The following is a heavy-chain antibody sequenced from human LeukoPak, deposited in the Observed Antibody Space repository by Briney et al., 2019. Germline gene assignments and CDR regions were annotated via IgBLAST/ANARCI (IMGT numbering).Heavy chain of an antibody. CDR3: ARGLRVRGVIPHYYYGMDV. J-gene: IGHJ6*02. Sequence: GGSLRLSCAASGFTFSSYSMNWVRQAPGKGLEWVSSISSSSSYIYYADSVKGRFTISRDNAKNSLYLQMNSLRAEDTAVCYCARGLRVRGVIPHYYYGMDVWGQGTTVTVSS. D-gene: IGHD3-10*01. V-gene: IGHV3-21*01. CDR1: GFTFSSYS. CDR2: ISSSSSYI.